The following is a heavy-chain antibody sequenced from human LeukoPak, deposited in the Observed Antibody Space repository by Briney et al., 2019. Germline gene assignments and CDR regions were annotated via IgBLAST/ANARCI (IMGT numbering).Heavy chain of an antibody. CDR2: IYPGDSDT. CDR3: AKNGYSGYESDY. Sequence: GESLKISCKGSGYSFTNYWIAWVRQMRGKGLEWMGVIYPGDSDTRYSPSFQGQVTISADKSISTAYLQWSSLKASDSAMYYCAKNGYSGYESDYWGQGTLVTVSS. J-gene: IGHJ4*02. CDR1: GYSFTNYW. V-gene: IGHV5-51*01. D-gene: IGHD5-12*01.